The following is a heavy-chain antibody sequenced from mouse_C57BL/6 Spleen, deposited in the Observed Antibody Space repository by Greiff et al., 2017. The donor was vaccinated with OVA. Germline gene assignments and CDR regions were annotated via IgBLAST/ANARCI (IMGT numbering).Heavy chain of an antibody. Sequence: EVQLQQSGPELVKPGASVKISCKASGYTFTDYYMNWVKQSHGKSLEWIGDINPNNGGTSYNQKFKGKATLTVDKSSSTAYMELRSLTSEDSAVYYCARMVTTIGYFDYWGQGTTLTVSS. D-gene: IGHD2-2*01. J-gene: IGHJ2*01. CDR2: INPNNGGT. CDR1: GYTFTDYY. CDR3: ARMVTTIGYFDY. V-gene: IGHV1-26*01.